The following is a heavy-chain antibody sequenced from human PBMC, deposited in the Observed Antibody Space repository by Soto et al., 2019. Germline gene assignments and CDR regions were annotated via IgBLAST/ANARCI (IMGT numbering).Heavy chain of an antibody. J-gene: IGHJ4*02. CDR2: ISTYTGST. CDR3: ARDEDSSGYWAASYDF. Sequence: ASVKVSCKASGYTFTSYSLSWVRQAPGQGLEWMGWISTYTGSTNYAQKFQGRVTMTRDTSTSTAYMEIRSLRSDDTAVYYCARDEDSSGYWAASYDFWGQGTLVTVSS. CDR1: GYTFTSYS. D-gene: IGHD3-22*01. V-gene: IGHV1-18*01.